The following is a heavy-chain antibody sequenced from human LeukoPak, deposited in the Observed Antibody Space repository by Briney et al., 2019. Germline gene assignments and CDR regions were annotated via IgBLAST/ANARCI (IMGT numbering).Heavy chain of an antibody. CDR1: GYTFNSYG. Sequence: ASVKVSCKASGYTFNSYGITWVRQAPGQGLEWMGWIYPYSGDTNYAQNFQGRVTMTRDTSISTAYMELSSLKSDDTAVYYCARDRSSGSSLDIWGQGTMLTVSS. J-gene: IGHJ3*02. CDR3: ARDRSSGSSLDI. D-gene: IGHD6-6*01. V-gene: IGHV1-2*02. CDR2: IYPYSGDT.